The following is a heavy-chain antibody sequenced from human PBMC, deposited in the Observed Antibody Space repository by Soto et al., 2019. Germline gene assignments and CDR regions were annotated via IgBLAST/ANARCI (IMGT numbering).Heavy chain of an antibody. CDR2: IAHDGSNA. D-gene: IGHD2-15*01. J-gene: IGHJ6*02. Sequence: QVQLVESGGGVVQPGGSLRLSCAASGFTFRNHAMHWVRQAPGKGLECLAVIAHDGSNAFYRDSVKGRFTVSRDNSKNTLYLYMNGLRSEHTGVYYCARGDREDILVVVGARPGEYGTDIWGQGTTVIVSS. CDR1: GFTFRNHA. V-gene: IGHV3-30-3*01. CDR3: ARGDREDILVVVGARPGEYGTDI.